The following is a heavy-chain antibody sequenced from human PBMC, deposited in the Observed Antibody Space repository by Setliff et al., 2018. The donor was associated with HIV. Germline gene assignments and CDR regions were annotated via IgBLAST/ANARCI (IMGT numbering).Heavy chain of an antibody. D-gene: IGHD4-17*01. CDR1: GYTFTSYA. V-gene: IGHV1-3*01. Sequence: ASVKVSCKASGYTFTSYAMHWVRQAPGQRLEWMGWINAGNGNTKYSQKSQGRVTITRDTSASTADMELNSLRAEDTAVYYCASDPTARGDAFAIWGQGTMVTVSS. J-gene: IGHJ3*02. CDR3: ASDPTARGDAFAI. CDR2: INAGNGNT.